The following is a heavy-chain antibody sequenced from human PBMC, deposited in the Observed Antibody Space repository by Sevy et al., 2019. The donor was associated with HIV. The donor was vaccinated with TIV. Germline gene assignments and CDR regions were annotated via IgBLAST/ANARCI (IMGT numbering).Heavy chain of an antibody. V-gene: IGHV3-23*01. CDR3: AKDGLHSSDFEYFQD. CDR1: GFTFSSYA. D-gene: IGHD3-22*01. Sequence: GGSLRLSCAASGFTFSSYAMTWVRQAPGKGLDWVSSMTGSGSITYYGDSVKGRFTISRDNSKNTLYLQMNNLRVEDTALYYCAKDGLHSSDFEYFQDWGQGTLVTVSS. CDR2: MTGSGSIT. J-gene: IGHJ1*01.